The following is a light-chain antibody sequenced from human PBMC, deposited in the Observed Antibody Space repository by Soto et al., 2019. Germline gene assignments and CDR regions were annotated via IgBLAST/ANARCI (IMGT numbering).Light chain of an antibody. V-gene: IGKV3-15*01. J-gene: IGKJ1*01. CDR2: GAS. CDR3: QQYNDWPPWT. CDR1: QSVGSN. Sequence: EIVMTQSPATLSVSPGERATLSCRASQSVGSNLAWYQQRPGQPPRLLIHGASTRATGIPARFSGSGSGTEFTLTISSLQSEDFVLYYCQQYNDWPPWTFGQGTKV.